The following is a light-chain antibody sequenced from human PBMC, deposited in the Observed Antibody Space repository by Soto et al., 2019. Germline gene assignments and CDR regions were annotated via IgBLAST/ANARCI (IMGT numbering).Light chain of an antibody. V-gene: IGKV1-9*01. CDR1: QGISTF. Sequence: DIQLTQSPSFLSASVGDRVTITCRASQGISTFLAWYQQKQGKPPKLLIYDASTLQSGVPSRFRGSGSGTESTLTISRLQPEDFKTYYCQQFNSYPITFGQGTRLEIK. CDR3: QQFNSYPIT. J-gene: IGKJ5*01. CDR2: DAS.